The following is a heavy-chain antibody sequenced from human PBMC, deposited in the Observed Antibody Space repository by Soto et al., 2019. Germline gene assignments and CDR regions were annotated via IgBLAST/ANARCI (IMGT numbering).Heavy chain of an antibody. Sequence: GGSLRLSCAASGFTFSSYGMHWVRQAPDKGLEWVAVIWNDGSNKYYADSVKGRFTISRDNSKNTLYLQMNSLRAEDTAVYYCARDHHGGKSYYYYTMDVWGQGTTVTVSS. CDR1: GFTFSSYG. V-gene: IGHV3-33*01. CDR2: IWNDGSNK. CDR3: ARDHHGGKSYYYYTMDV. D-gene: IGHD2-15*01. J-gene: IGHJ6*02.